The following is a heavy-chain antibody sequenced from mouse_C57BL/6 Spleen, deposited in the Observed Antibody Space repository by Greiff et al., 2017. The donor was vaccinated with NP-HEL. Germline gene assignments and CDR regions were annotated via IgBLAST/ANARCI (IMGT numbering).Heavy chain of an antibody. CDR2: INPNNGGT. CDR3: ARDWDFWYFDV. D-gene: IGHD4-1*01. Sequence: EVQLQQSGPGLVKPGASVKISCKASGYTFTDYYMNWVKQSHGKSLEWIGDINPNNGGTSYNQKFKGKATLTVDKSSSTAYMELRSLTSEDSAVYYCARDWDFWYFDVWGTGTTVTVSS. V-gene: IGHV1-26*01. CDR1: GYTFTDYY. J-gene: IGHJ1*03.